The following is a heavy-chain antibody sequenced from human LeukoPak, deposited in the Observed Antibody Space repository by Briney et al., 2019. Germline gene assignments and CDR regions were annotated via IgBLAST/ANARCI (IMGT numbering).Heavy chain of an antibody. CDR3: ARDGYSGSSPGY. CDR2: IIPIFGTA. CDR1: GGTFSSYA. V-gene: IGHV1-69*05. J-gene: IGHJ4*02. D-gene: IGHD1-26*01. Sequence: ASVKVSCKASGGTFSSYAISWVRQAPGQGLEWMGGIIPIFGTANYAQKFQGRVTITKDESTSTAYMELSSLRSEDTAVYYCARDGYSGSSPGYWGQGTLVTVSS.